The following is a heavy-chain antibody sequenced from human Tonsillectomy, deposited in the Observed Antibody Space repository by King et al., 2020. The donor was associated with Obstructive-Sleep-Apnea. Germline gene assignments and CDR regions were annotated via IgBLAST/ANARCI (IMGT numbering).Heavy chain of an antibody. Sequence: QLQESGPGLVKPSETLSLTCTVSGGSISNNNYYWAWIRQPPGKGLEWIGMIYYSGSTYDNPSLWSRVTISVDTSKNQFSLKLSSVTAADTAVYYCARFPTYYDILTGDDDAFDIWGKGTMVHVSS. D-gene: IGHD3-9*01. CDR3: ARFPTYYDILTGDDDAFDI. CDR2: IYYSGST. CDR1: GGSISNNNYY. J-gene: IGHJ3*02. V-gene: IGHV4-39*07.